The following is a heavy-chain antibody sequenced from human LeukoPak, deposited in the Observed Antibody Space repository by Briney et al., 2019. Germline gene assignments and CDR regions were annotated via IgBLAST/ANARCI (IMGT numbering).Heavy chain of an antibody. Sequence: PGGSLRLSCAASGFTFSSYWMSWVRQAPGKGLEWVANIRQDGSVQNYVDSVKGRFTISRDNPKNSVYLQMISLRAEDTAVYYCLVTTRSRGFDYWGQGTLVTVSS. D-gene: IGHD1/OR15-1a*01. V-gene: IGHV3-7*01. CDR1: GFTFSSYW. J-gene: IGHJ4*02. CDR3: LVTTRSRGFDY. CDR2: IRQDGSVQ.